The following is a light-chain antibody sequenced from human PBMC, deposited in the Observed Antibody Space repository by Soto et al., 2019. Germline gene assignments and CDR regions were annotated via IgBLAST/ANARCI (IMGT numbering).Light chain of an antibody. CDR2: DAS. CDR1: QSVSSY. Sequence: EIVLTQSPATLSLSPGARATLSCRASQSVSSYLAWYQQKPGQAPRLLIYDASNRATGIPARFSGSGSGTDFTLTISSREPEDFAVYYCQQRSNWPPRLTFGGGTKVEIK. J-gene: IGKJ4*01. V-gene: IGKV3-11*01. CDR3: QQRSNWPPRLT.